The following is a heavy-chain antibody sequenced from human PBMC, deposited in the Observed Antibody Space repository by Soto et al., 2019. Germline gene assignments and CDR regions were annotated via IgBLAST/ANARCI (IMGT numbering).Heavy chain of an antibody. D-gene: IGHD2-21*02. CDR3: ARGPPPIVVVTARGHNWFDP. V-gene: IGHV1-2*04. CDR1: GYTFTGYY. J-gene: IGHJ5*02. CDR2: INPNSGGT. Sequence: ASVKVSFKASGYTFTGYYMHWVRQAPGQGLEWMGWINPNSGGTNYAQKFQGWVTMTRDTSISTAYMELSRLRSDDTAVYYCARGPPPIVVVTARGHNWFDPWGQGTLVTVSS.